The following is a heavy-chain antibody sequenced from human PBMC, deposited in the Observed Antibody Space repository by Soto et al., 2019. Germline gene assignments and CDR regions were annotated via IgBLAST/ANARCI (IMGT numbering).Heavy chain of an antibody. CDR2: IYYSGST. CDR3: AREGIVGATGYAFDI. CDR1: GGSISSYY. D-gene: IGHD1-26*01. Sequence: SETLSLTCTVSGGSISSYYWSWIRQPPGKGLEWIGYIYYSGSTNYNPSLKSRVTISVDTSKNQFSLKLSSVTAADTAVYYCAREGIVGATGYAFDIWGQGTMVTVSS. J-gene: IGHJ3*02. V-gene: IGHV4-59*12.